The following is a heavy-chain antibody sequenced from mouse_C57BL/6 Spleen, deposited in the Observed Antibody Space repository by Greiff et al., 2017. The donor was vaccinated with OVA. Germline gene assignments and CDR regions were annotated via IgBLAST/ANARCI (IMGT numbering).Heavy chain of an antibody. Sequence: QVQLQQSGPELVKPGASVKISCKASGYAFSSSWMNWVKQRPGKGLEWIGRIYPGDGDTNYNGKFKGKATLTADKSSSTAYMQLSSLTSEDAAVYFCARGGGVFDYRGQGTTLTVSS. CDR3: ARGGGVFDY. CDR2: IYPGDGDT. V-gene: IGHV1-82*01. J-gene: IGHJ2*01. CDR1: GYAFSSSW.